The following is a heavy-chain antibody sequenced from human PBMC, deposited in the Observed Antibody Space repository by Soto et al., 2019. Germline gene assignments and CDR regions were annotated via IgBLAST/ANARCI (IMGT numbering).Heavy chain of an antibody. D-gene: IGHD2-2*01. CDR3: ARSPGRTAANWYFDL. V-gene: IGHV4-28*01. CDR1: GYSISSSNW. Sequence: QVQLQESGPGLVKPSDTLSLTCAVSGYSISSSNWWGWIRQPPGKGLEWIGYIYYSGSTYYNPSLKSRVTRSVDPSKNQFSLKLSSVTAVDTAVYYCARSPGRTAANWYFDLWGRGTLVTVSS. CDR2: IYYSGST. J-gene: IGHJ2*01.